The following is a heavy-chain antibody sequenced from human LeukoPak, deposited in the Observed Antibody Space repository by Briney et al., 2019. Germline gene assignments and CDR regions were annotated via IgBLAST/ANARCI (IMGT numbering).Heavy chain of an antibody. J-gene: IGHJ4*02. Sequence: ASVMVSCKTSGYTFTDYYSYWLRQAPGQGLEWMAWIYPNSGATRYAQKIQGRITVTRDTSISTAYMELRTLTPDDTAVYYCARDGDAVMVDFDYWGQGTLVTVSS. CDR1: GYTFTDYY. CDR3: ARDGDAVMVDFDY. D-gene: IGHD5-18*01. V-gene: IGHV1-2*02. CDR2: IYPNSGAT.